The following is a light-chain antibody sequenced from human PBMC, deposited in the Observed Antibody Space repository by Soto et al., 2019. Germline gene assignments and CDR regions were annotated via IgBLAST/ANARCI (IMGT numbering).Light chain of an antibody. CDR3: LQYHNLWA. CDR2: RAS. CDR1: QNIYSN. J-gene: IGKJ1*01. V-gene: IGKV3-15*01. Sequence: IVMTQSPATLSVSPGERATLSCRASQNIYSNVAWCQQRPGQAPRLLIYRASTRAPGIPARFSGSGSGTEFTLTISSLQSEDFTVYSCLQYHNLWAFGQGTKVDIK.